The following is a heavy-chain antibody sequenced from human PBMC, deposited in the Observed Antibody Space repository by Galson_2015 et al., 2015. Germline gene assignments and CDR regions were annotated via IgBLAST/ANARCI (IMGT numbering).Heavy chain of an antibody. CDR2: ISGKRGSSI. Sequence: SLRLSCAASGFTLSDYYMSWIRQAPGKGLEWISYISGKRGSSIYHADSVRGRFTISRDTAKNSVYLQMNSLRAEDTAVYYCAREGTSDGFDIWGQGTMVTVSS. CDR3: AREGTSDGFDI. D-gene: IGHD3-10*01. J-gene: IGHJ3*02. CDR1: GFTLSDYY. V-gene: IGHV3-11*01.